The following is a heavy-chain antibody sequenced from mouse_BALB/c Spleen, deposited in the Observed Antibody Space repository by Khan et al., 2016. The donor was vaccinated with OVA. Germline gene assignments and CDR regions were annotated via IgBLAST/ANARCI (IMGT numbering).Heavy chain of an antibody. V-gene: IGHV5-6-4*01. J-gene: IGHJ1*01. CDR2: IRRAGIYT. CDR3: TRYGNYARWYFDV. D-gene: IGHD2-1*01. CDR1: GFSFSSYT. Sequence: EVELVESGGGLVKPGGSLKLSCAASGFSFSSYTMSWVRQTPEKRMEWVATIRRAGIYTYYQDSVKGRVTIYRDNAKNTMYLQMSSLKSEDTAMYYCTRYGNYARWYFDVWGAGTTVTVSS.